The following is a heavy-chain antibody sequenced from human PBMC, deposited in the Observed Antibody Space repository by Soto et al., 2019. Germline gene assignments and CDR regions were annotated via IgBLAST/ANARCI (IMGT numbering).Heavy chain of an antibody. J-gene: IGHJ4*02. CDR3: AREGGPVAGLDY. CDR2: INAGNGNT. Sequence: ASVKVSCKASGYTFTSYAMHWVRQAPGQRLEWMGWINAGNGNTKYSQKFQGRVTITRDTSASTAYMELSSLRSEDTAVYYCAREGGPVAGLDYWGQGTLVTVSS. CDR1: GYTFTSYA. V-gene: IGHV1-3*01. D-gene: IGHD6-19*01.